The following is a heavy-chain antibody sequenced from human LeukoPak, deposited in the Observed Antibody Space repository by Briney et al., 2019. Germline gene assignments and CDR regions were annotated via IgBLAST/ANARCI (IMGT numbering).Heavy chain of an antibody. J-gene: IGHJ6*04. CDR2: IYHSGST. CDR1: GGSISSSNW. Sequence: SETLSLTCAVSGGSISSSNWWSWVRQRPGKGLEWIGEIYHSGSTNYNPSLESRVTISVDKSKNQFSLKLSSVTAADTAVYYCARSGYYSPDVWGKGTTVTVSS. CDR3: ARSGYYSPDV. V-gene: IGHV4-4*02. D-gene: IGHD3-3*01.